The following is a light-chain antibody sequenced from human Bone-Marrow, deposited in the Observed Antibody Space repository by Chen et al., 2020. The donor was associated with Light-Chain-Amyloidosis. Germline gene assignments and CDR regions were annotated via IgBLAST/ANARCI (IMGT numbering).Light chain of an antibody. J-gene: IGLJ3*02. CDR3: CSYAGRGKM. CDR1: SSDVGTYNL. CDR2: EAK. V-gene: IGLV2-23*01. Sequence: QSALTQPASVSGSPGQAITISCTGSSSDVGTYNLVSWYQHHPGKAPKLIIYEAKKRPSGVSNRFCGSRSGYTASLTISGLQAEDEADYYCCSYAGRGKMFGGGTKLTVL.